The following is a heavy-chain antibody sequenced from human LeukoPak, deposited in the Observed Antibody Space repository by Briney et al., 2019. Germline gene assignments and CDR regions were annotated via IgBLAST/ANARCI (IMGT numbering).Heavy chain of an antibody. CDR3: ARDPRYWDWFDP. CDR2: IWYDGSNK. V-gene: IGHV3-33*01. Sequence: QPGRSLRLSCAASGFTFSSYGMHWVSQAPGKGLEWVAVIWYDGSNKYYADSVKGRFTISRDNSKNTLYLQMNSLRAEDTAVYYCARDPRYWDWFDPWGQGTLVTVSS. CDR1: GFTFSSYG. J-gene: IGHJ5*02. D-gene: IGHD1-14*01.